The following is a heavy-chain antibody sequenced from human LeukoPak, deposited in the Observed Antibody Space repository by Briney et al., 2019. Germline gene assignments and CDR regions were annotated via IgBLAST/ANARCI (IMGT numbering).Heavy chain of an antibody. D-gene: IGHD5-24*01. Sequence: GGSLRLSCAASGFTFSSYTLNWVRQAPGKGLEWVSSISSSSSYIYYADSVKGRFTISRDNAKNAVYLQMNRLRVDDTALYYCSRASALATPPFAYWGQGTLVTVSS. V-gene: IGHV3-21*01. CDR2: ISSSSSYI. J-gene: IGHJ4*02. CDR1: GFTFSSYT. CDR3: SRASALATPPFAY.